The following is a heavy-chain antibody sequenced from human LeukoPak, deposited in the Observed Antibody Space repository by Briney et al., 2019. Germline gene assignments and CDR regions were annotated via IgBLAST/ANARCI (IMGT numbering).Heavy chain of an antibody. CDR3: AGRYYYDSREDAFDI. D-gene: IGHD3-22*01. CDR2: IYTSGST. CDR1: GGSISSYY. J-gene: IGHJ3*02. Sequence: SETLSLTCTVSGGSISSYYWSWIRQPAGKGLEWIGRIYTSGSTNYNPSLKSRVTMSVDTSKNQFSLKLSSVTAADTAVYYCAGRYYYDSREDAFDIWGQGTMVTVSS. V-gene: IGHV4-4*07.